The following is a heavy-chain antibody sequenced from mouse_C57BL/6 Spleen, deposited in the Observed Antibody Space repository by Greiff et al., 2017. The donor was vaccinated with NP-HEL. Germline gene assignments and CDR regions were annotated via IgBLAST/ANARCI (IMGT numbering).Heavy chain of an antibody. CDR2: IRSKSNNYAT. J-gene: IGHJ3*01. CDR3: VSAAYYSNYGFAY. V-gene: IGHV10-1*01. CDR1: GFSFNTYA. D-gene: IGHD2-5*01. Sequence: EVKLVESGGGLVQPKGSLKLSCAASGFSFNTYAMNWVRQAPGKGLEWVARIRSKSNNYATYYADSVKDRFTISRDDSESMLYLQMNNLKTEDTAMYYCVSAAYYSNYGFAYWGQGTLVTVSA.